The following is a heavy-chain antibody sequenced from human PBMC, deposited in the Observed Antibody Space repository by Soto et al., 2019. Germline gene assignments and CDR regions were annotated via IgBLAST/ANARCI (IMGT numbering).Heavy chain of an antibody. V-gene: IGHV4-30-4*01. J-gene: IGHJ6*02. D-gene: IGHD1-26*01. Sequence: PSETLSLTCAVSGDSISNHDYFWAWLRQPTGQDLEYIGYIYKSATNYYNPSFERRVAISVDTSKSQFSLNVTSVTAADTAVYYCARDHKWGGMDVWGQGTTVTVSS. CDR1: GDSISNHDYF. CDR2: IYKSATN. CDR3: ARDHKWGGMDV.